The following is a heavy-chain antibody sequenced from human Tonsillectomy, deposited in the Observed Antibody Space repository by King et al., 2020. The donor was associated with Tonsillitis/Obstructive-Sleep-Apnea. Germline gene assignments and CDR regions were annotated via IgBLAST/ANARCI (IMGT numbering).Heavy chain of an antibody. D-gene: IGHD3-10*01. J-gene: IGHJ4*02. CDR2: ISSSGSYT. V-gene: IGHV3-11*06. CDR1: GFTFSDYF. CDR3: ARGSYPLDY. Sequence: VQLVESGGGLVKPGGSLRLSCAASGFTFSDYFMSWIRQASGKGLEWVSYISSSGSYTNYAGSVKGRFTISRDNAQNSLYLQMNSLRTEDAAVYYCARGSYPLDYWGQGTLVTVSS.